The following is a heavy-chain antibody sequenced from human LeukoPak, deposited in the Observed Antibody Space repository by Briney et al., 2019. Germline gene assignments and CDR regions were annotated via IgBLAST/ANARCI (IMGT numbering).Heavy chain of an antibody. CDR1: GASMSSFY. Sequence: PSDTLSLTCTVSGASMSSFYWSWIRQPPGKGLEWVGYIFHTGRTRYSPSLQGRLTMSIDTSKNQFSLKLSSVTAADTAVYYCSNSAGYDSAVYSPYWSQGTLVTVSS. CDR3: SNSAGYDSAVYSPY. D-gene: IGHD5-12*01. CDR2: IFHTGRT. V-gene: IGHV4-59*01. J-gene: IGHJ1*01.